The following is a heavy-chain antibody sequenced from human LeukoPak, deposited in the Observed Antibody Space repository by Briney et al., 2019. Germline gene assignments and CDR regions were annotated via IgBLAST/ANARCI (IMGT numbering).Heavy chain of an antibody. CDR2: IYYSGTT. CDR3: ARIQSSSSPFDY. Sequence: SETLSLTCTVSGGSVSSNYWSWFRQPPGKGLEWIGYIYYSGTTTYNPSLESRFTISVDTSKNQFSLRLSSVTAADTAVYYCARIQSSSSPFDYWGQGTLVTVSS. CDR1: GGSVSSNY. V-gene: IGHV4-59*02. J-gene: IGHJ4*02. D-gene: IGHD2-2*01.